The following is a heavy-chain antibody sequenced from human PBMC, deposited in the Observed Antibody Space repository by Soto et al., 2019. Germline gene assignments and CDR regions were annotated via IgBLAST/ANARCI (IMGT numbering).Heavy chain of an antibody. CDR3: ARDFGSGTGYYYGMDV. J-gene: IGHJ6*02. D-gene: IGHD1-7*01. CDR1: GFTFSSYA. Sequence: LRLSCAASGFTFSSYAMHWVRQAPGKGLEWVAVISYDGSNKYYADSVKGRFTISRDNSKNTLYLQMNSLRAEDTAVYYCARDFGSGTGYYYGMDVWGQGTTVTVSS. V-gene: IGHV3-30-3*01. CDR2: ISYDGSNK.